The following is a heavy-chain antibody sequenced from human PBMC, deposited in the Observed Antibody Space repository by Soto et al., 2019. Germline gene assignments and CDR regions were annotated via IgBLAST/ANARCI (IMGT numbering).Heavy chain of an antibody. D-gene: IGHD6-13*01. V-gene: IGHV3-23*01. CDR1: GFTFITYG. J-gene: IGHJ4*02. CDR2: ISGSGDST. CDR3: AKGDRIAAAGSIDY. Sequence: GGSLRLSCAASGFTFITYGMNWVLQVPGKGLEWVSSISGSGDSTNYADSVKGRFTISRDNSKNTLYLQMSSLRVEDTAVYYCAKGDRIAAAGSIDYWGQGTLVTVSS.